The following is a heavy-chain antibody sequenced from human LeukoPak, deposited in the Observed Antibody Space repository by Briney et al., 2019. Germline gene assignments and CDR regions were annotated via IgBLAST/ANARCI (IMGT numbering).Heavy chain of an antibody. V-gene: IGHV5-51*01. D-gene: IGHD6-13*01. CDR1: GYSFTSYW. CDR2: IYPGDSDT. Sequence: GESPKISCKGSGYSFTSYWIGWVRQMPGKGLEWMGIIYPGDSDTRYSPSFQGQVTVSADKSISTAYLQWSSLKASDTAIYYCARGDSSSWSRGDAFDIWGQGTMVTVSS. CDR3: ARGDSSSWSRGDAFDI. J-gene: IGHJ3*02.